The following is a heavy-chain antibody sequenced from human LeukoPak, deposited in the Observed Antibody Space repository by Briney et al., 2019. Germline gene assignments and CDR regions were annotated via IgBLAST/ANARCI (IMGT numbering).Heavy chain of an antibody. Sequence: GASVKVSCKASGGTFSSYAISWVRQAPGQGLEWMGGIIPIFGTANYAQKFQGRVTITADESTSTAYMELSSLRSEDTAVYYCARLLEYGYSYGYFDYWGQGTLVTVSS. J-gene: IGHJ4*02. CDR2: IIPIFGTA. D-gene: IGHD5-18*01. CDR3: ARLLEYGYSYGYFDY. V-gene: IGHV1-69*13. CDR1: GGTFSSYA.